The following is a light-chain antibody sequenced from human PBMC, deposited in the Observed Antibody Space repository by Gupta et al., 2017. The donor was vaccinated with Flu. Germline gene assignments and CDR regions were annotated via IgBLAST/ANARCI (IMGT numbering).Light chain of an antibody. CDR1: QSVSSRY. V-gene: IGKV3-20*01. J-gene: IGKJ5*01. CDR3: HQDCSSPRT. CDR2: GAS. Sequence: EIVLTQSPVTLSLSPGERATLSCRARQSVSSRYLAWHQHKPGQALRLHIYGASSSAIALPVRFSGSGSGIAFTLTIIRREPEAFAVYYCHQDCSSPRTFGPGTRVEIK.